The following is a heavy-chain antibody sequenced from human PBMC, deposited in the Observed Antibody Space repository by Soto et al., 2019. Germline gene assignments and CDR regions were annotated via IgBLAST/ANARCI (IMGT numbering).Heavy chain of an antibody. CDR2: IYYSGST. CDR3: ARAKYCSGGSCYSLNY. CDR1: GGSISSYY. V-gene: IGHV4-59*01. J-gene: IGHJ4*02. D-gene: IGHD2-15*01. Sequence: QVQLQESGPGLVKPSETLSLTCTVSGGSISSYYWSWIRQPPGKGLEWIGYIYYSGSTNYNPSLKSRVTISVDTSKNQFSLKLSSVTAADTAVYYCARAKYCSGGSCYSLNYWGQGTLVTVSS.